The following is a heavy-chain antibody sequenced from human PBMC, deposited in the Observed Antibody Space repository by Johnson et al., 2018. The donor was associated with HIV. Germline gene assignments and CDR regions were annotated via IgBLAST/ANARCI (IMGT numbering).Heavy chain of an antibody. D-gene: IGHD6-6*01. V-gene: IGHV3-30*18. CDR3: AKEGLRSSLRSGDAFDI. CDR1: GCAFSTYG. Sequence: VQLVESGGGVVRPGRSLRLSCAASGCAFSTYGMHWVRQAPGKGLEWVAFVSHHGSNQYYADSVKGRFIISRDNSQNTVFLQMNSLRAEDTAVYYCAKEGLRSSLRSGDAFDIWGHGTLVTVSS. CDR2: VSHHGSNQ. J-gene: IGHJ3*02.